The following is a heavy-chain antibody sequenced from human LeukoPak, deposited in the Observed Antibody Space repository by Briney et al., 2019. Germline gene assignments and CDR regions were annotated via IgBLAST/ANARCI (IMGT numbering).Heavy chain of an antibody. Sequence: SETLSLTCAVSGYSISSGYYWGWFRPPPGKGLEWIGCMYHSGSTYYNPSLKSRVTISVDTSKNQFSLKLSSVTAADTAVYYWARQGSSSRPYYYYMDVWGKGTTVTVSS. D-gene: IGHD2-2*01. CDR3: ARQGSSSRPYYYYMDV. CDR2: MYHSGST. V-gene: IGHV4-38-2*01. J-gene: IGHJ6*03. CDR1: GYSISSGYY.